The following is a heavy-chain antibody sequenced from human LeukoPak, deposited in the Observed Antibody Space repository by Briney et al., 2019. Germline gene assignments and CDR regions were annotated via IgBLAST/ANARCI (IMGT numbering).Heavy chain of an antibody. CDR3: ARRDYGGKHFDF. Sequence: GESLKISCTGSGYTFSSYWIGWMRQAPGKGLEWMGIIYPGESDTRYSPSFQGQVTISADKSISTAYLQWNSLKASDTAMYYCARRDYGGKHFDFWGQGTLVTVPS. J-gene: IGHJ4*02. CDR1: GYTFSSYW. V-gene: IGHV5-51*01. D-gene: IGHD4-23*01. CDR2: IYPGESDT.